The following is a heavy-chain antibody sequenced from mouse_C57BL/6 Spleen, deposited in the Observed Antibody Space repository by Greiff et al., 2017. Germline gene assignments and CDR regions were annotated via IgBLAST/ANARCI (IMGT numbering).Heavy chain of an antibody. Sequence: DVMLVESGGGLVKPGGSLKLSCAASGFTFSSYAMSWVRQTPEKRLEWVATISDGGSYTYYPDNVKGRFTISRDNAKNNLYLQMSHLKSEDTAMYYCARYSPYYAMDYWGQGTSVTVSS. CDR3: ARYSPYYAMDY. CDR1: GFTFSSYA. V-gene: IGHV5-4*03. J-gene: IGHJ4*01. CDR2: ISDGGSYT. D-gene: IGHD2-12*01.